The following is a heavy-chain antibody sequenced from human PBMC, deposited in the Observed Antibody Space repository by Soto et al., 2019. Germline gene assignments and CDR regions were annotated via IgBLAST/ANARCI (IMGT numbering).Heavy chain of an antibody. D-gene: IGHD2-2*01. CDR3: ASLGSDIVVVPAANDAFDI. Sequence: PGGSLRLSCAASGFTFRDYYMTWIRQAPGKGLEWISYITSSSSTLYYADSVKGRFTISRDNAKNSLYLQMNSLRAEDTAVYYCASLGSDIVVVPAANDAFDIWGQGTMVTVSS. CDR2: ITSSSSTL. J-gene: IGHJ3*02. CDR1: GFTFRDYY. V-gene: IGHV3-11*04.